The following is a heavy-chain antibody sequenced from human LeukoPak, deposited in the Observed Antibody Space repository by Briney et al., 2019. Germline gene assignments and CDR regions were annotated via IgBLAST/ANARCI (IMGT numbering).Heavy chain of an antibody. J-gene: IGHJ3*02. V-gene: IGHV3-66*01. D-gene: IGHD1-14*01. CDR1: GFTVSSNY. Sequence: GGSLRLSYAASGFTVSSNYMSWVRQAPGKGLEWVSVIYSGGSTYYADSVKGRFTISRDNSKNTLYLQMNSLRAEDTAVYYCARIGPGPYAFDIWGQGTMVTVSS. CDR2: IYSGGST. CDR3: ARIGPGPYAFDI.